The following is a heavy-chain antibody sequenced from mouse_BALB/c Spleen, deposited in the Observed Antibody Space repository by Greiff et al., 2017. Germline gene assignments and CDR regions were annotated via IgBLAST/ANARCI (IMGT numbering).Heavy chain of an antibody. Sequence: EVQGVESGAELVKPGASVKLSCTASGFNIKDTYMHWVKQRPEQGLEWIGRIDPANGNTKYDPKFQGKATITADTSSNTAYLQLSSLTSEDTAVYYCARYYYGSSYDAMDYWGQGTSVTVSS. J-gene: IGHJ4*01. CDR1: GFNIKDTY. CDR2: IDPANGNT. V-gene: IGHV14-3*02. CDR3: ARYYYGSSYDAMDY. D-gene: IGHD1-1*01.